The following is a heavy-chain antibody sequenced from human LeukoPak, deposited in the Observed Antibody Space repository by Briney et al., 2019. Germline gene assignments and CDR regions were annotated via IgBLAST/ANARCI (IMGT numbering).Heavy chain of an antibody. V-gene: IGHV4-61*02. Sequence: SQTLSLTCTVSGGSISSSDYYWSWIRQPAGKGLEWIGPIYTTGSTKYNPSLKIRVTFSVDTSKNQLYLKLTSATAADTAVYYCARGLRGYYYFDYWGQGTLVTVSS. CDR3: ARGLRGYYYFDY. D-gene: IGHD3-22*01. CDR2: IYTTGST. J-gene: IGHJ4*02. CDR1: GGSISSSDYY.